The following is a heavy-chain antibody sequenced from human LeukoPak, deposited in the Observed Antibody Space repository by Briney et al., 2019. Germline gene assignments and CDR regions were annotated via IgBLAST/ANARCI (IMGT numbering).Heavy chain of an antibody. D-gene: IGHD6-19*01. CDR3: ARAGGQWLTTDY. J-gene: IGHJ4*02. Sequence: SVKLSCTASVSTFSSYAISWVRQAPAQGLEWMGGIIPIFGTANYAQKFQGRVTITADESTSTAYMELSSLRSEDTAVYYCARAGGQWLTTDYWGQGTLVTVSS. CDR1: VSTFSSYA. CDR2: IIPIFGTA. V-gene: IGHV1-69*13.